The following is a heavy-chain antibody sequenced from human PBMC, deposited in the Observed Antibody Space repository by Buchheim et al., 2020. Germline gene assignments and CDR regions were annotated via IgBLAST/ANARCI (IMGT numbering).Heavy chain of an antibody. Sequence: EVQLVESGGGLVQPGGSLRLSCAASGFTFNRYWMHWVRQAPGKGLVWVSRINSDGIGTNSADSVKGRFTISRDNAKNTLSLQMNSLRAEDTAVYYCVRDLSSSAAAGDYWGQGT. CDR2: INSDGIGT. CDR3: VRDLSSSAAAGDY. V-gene: IGHV3-74*01. J-gene: IGHJ4*02. CDR1: GFTFNRYW. D-gene: IGHD6-13*01.